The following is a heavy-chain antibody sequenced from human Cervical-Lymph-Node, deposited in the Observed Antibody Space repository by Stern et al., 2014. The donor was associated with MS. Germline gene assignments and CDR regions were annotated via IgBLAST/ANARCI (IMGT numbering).Heavy chain of an antibody. D-gene: IGHD6-19*01. V-gene: IGHV1-2*04. Sequence: QVQLVQSGAEVKKPGASVKVSCTASGYTFTGYYMHWVRQAPGQGLEWMGWINPNSGGTNYAQKFQGWVTMTRDTSISKAYMELSRLRSDDTAVYYCARAQWLALWSLDHWGQGTLVTVSS. CDR3: ARAQWLALWSLDH. J-gene: IGHJ4*02. CDR1: GYTFTGYY. CDR2: INPNSGGT.